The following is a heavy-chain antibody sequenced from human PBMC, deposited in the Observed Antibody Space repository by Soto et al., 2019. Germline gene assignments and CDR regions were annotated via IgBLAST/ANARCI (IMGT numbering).Heavy chain of an antibody. D-gene: IGHD3-3*01. CDR2: IYYSGST. CDR3: ARDKRITIFGVVIEGDPTDYYGMDV. V-gene: IGHV4-30-4*01. Sequence: KPSETLSLTCTVSGGSISSGHSYWRWIRQPPGKGLEWIGYIYYSGSTYYNPSLKSRVTISVDTSKNQFSLKLSSVTAADTAVYYCARDKRITIFGVVIEGDPTDYYGMDVWGQGTTVT. CDR1: GGSISSGHSY. J-gene: IGHJ6*02.